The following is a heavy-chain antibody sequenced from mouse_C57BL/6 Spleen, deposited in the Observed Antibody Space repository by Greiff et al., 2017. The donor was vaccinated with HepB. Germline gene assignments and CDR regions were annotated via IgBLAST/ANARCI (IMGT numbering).Heavy chain of an antibody. CDR3: ARGSTTYAFNY. V-gene: IGHV5-17*01. J-gene: IGHJ2*01. CDR1: GFTFSDYG. Sequence: EVMLVESGGGLVKPGGSLKLSCAASGFTFSDYGMHWVRQAPEKGLEWVAYISSGSSTIYYADTVKGRFTISRDNAKNTLFLQMTSLRSEDTAIYYCARGSTTYAFNYWGQGTTLTVSS. D-gene: IGHD2-1*01. CDR2: ISSGSSTI.